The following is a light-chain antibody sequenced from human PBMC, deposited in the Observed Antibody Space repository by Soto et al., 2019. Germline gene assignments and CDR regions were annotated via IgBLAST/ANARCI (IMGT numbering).Light chain of an antibody. V-gene: IGKV3-15*01. CDR1: KSVSNN. CDR2: GAA. J-gene: IGKJ4*01. CDR3: QHYNEWPLT. Sequence: EIVMTQSPATLSESQGERATLSCRASKSVSNNLAWYQQKPGQAPRLLIYGAAARATGIPARFSGSGFGTEFTLTISSLQSEDSAVYYCQHYNEWPLTFGGGTKVEIK.